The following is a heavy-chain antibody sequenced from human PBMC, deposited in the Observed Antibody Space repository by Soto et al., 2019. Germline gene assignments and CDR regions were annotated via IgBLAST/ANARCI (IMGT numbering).Heavy chain of an antibody. Sequence: QVHLVQSGAEVRDPGSSVRVSCKSSGDSFKTYALAWVRQAPGQGLQWMGQITPLFRTPKYAQKFQGRLSITAEDSTTTVYMDLTGLTSEDTAVYFCARVVPGAEAWFGPWGQGTLVTVSS. CDR1: GDSFKTYA. CDR3: ARVVPGAEAWFGP. CDR2: ITPLFRTP. D-gene: IGHD2-2*01. J-gene: IGHJ5*02. V-gene: IGHV1-69*01.